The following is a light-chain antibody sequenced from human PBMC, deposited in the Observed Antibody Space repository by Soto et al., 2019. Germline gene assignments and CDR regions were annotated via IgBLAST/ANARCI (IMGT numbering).Light chain of an antibody. J-gene: IGLJ2*01. V-gene: IGLV2-8*01. CDR1: SSDVGGYNY. Sequence: QSVLTQPPSASGSPGQSVTISCTGTSSDVGGYNYVSWYQQHPGKAPKLMIYEVSKRPSGVPDRFSGSKSGNTASLTVSGLQAEDEADYYCRSYAGSNNFVFGGGTQLPVL. CDR3: RSYAGSNNFV. CDR2: EVS.